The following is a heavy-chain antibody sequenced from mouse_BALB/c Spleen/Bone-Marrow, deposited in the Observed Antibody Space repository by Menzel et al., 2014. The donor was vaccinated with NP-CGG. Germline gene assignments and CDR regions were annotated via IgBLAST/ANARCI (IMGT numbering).Heavy chain of an antibody. CDR1: GFTFSSFG. Sequence: VQLKESGGGLVQPGGSRKLSCAASGFTFSSFGMHWVRQAPEKGLEWVVYISSGSSTVYYADKVMGRFTISRDNPKNTLFLQMTSLRSEDTAMYYCARSGSSSGYFDYWGQGTPLTVSS. V-gene: IGHV5-17*02. J-gene: IGHJ2*01. D-gene: IGHD1-1*01. CDR2: ISSGSSTV. CDR3: ARSGSSSGYFDY.